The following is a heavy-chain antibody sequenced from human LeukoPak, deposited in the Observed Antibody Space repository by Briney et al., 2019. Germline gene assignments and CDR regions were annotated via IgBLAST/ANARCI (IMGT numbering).Heavy chain of an antibody. Sequence: ASVKVSCKASGYTFTNYFVHWVRQAPGQGLERMGIINPSGGSTRYTQKFQGRVTMTRDTSTSTVYVELSSLRSEDTAVYYCARDGDAYCSGDCYIDPWGQGTLVTVSS. J-gene: IGHJ5*02. CDR1: GYTFTNYF. CDR3: ARDGDAYCSGDCYIDP. V-gene: IGHV1-46*01. D-gene: IGHD2-21*02. CDR2: INPSGGST.